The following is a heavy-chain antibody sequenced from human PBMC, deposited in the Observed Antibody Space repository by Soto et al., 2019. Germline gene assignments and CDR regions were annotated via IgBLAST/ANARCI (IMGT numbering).Heavy chain of an antibody. D-gene: IGHD6-19*01. CDR2: INPNSGGT. V-gene: IGHV1-2*04. Sequence: ASVKVSCKASGYAFTGYYMHCVRQAPGQGLEWMGWINPNSGGTNYAQKFQGWVTMTRDTSISTAYMELSRLRSDDTAVYYCARGGIAVAGVGDFDYWGQGTLVTVSS. J-gene: IGHJ4*02. CDR3: ARGGIAVAGVGDFDY. CDR1: GYAFTGYY.